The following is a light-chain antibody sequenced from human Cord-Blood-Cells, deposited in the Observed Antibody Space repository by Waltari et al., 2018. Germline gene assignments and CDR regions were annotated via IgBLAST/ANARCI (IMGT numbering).Light chain of an antibody. CDR2: DVN. CDR1: SSDVGGYNY. V-gene: IGLV2-14*01. CDR3: SLYTSSSTYWV. J-gene: IGLJ3*02. Sequence: QSALTQPASVSGSPGQSITISCTGTSSDVGGYNYASGYQQHPGKAPKLMIYDVNNRPSGVSKRFSGSKSGNTASLTISGLQAEDEADYYCSLYTSSSTYWVFGGGTKLTVL.